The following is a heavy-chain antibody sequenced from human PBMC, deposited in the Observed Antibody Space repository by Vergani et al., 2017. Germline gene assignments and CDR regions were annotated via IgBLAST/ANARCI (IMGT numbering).Heavy chain of an antibody. CDR1: GFTFSSYE. Sequence: EVQLLESGGGLVQPGGSLRLSCAASGFTFSSYEMNWVRQAPGKGLEWVSYISSSGSTIYYADSVKGRFTISRDNAKNSLYLQMNSLRAEDTALYYCAKDVYSSSSVGGWFDPWGQGTLVTVSS. J-gene: IGHJ5*02. CDR2: ISSSGSTI. D-gene: IGHD6-6*01. V-gene: IGHV3-48*03. CDR3: AKDVYSSSSVGGWFDP.